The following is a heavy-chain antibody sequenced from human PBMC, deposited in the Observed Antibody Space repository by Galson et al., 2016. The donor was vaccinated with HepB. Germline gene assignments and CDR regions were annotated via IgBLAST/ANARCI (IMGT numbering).Heavy chain of an antibody. D-gene: IGHD3-22*01. V-gene: IGHV3-48*03. J-gene: IGHJ2*01. Sequence: SLRLSCAASEFSFSYYEMNWVRQAPGKGLEWVSYISDTGRTTNYADSVKGRFTTSRDNVKKLLYLQMNSLGAEDTAVYYRARDGVRDYDSSGYYHYWYFDLWGRGTLVTVSS. CDR3: ARDGVRDYDSSGYYHYWYFDL. CDR2: ISDTGRTT. CDR1: EFSFSYYE.